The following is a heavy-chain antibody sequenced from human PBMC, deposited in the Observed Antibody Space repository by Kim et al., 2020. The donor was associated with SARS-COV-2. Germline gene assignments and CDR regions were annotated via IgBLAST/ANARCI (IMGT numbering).Heavy chain of an antibody. J-gene: IGHJ4*02. V-gene: IGHV1-18*01. CDR3: ARAASDIVVVGFDY. D-gene: IGHD2-2*01. Sequence: AQKRQGRVTMTTDTSTRTAYMERRSLRSDDTAVYYCARAASDIVVVGFDYWGQGTLVTVSS.